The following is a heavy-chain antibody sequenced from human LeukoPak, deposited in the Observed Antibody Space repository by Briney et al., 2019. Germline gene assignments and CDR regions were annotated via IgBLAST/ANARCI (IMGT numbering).Heavy chain of an antibody. Sequence: SETLSLTCTVSGGSISSSSYYWGWIRQPPGKGLEWIGTIYYSGSTYYNPSLKSRVTISVDTSKNQFSLKLSSVTAADTAVYYCARDLRFPDYYGMDVWGQGTTVTVSS. CDR3: ARDLRFPDYYGMDV. CDR2: IYYSGST. D-gene: IGHD5/OR15-5a*01. V-gene: IGHV4-39*07. J-gene: IGHJ6*02. CDR1: GGSISSSSYY.